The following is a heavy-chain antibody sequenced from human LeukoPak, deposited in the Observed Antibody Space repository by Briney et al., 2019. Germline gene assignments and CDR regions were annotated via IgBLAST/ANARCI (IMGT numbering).Heavy chain of an antibody. J-gene: IGHJ4*02. D-gene: IGHD2-21*01. CDR2: VNPNSGHA. V-gene: IGHV1-8*01. CDR3: ARGILEGVDV. Sequence: ASVKVSCKASGYTFTSYDINWVRQATGQGLEWMGWVNPNSGHAGSPQKFQGRVTMTRDTSISTAYMELSSLTSEDTAVYYCARGILEGVDVWGQGTLVTVSS. CDR1: GYTFTSYD.